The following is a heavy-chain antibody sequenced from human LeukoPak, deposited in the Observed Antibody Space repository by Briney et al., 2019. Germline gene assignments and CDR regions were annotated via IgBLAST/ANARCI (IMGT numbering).Heavy chain of an antibody. CDR2: ISYDGTDK. Sequence: GGSLRLSCAASGFTFSRYGMHWVRQAPGKGLEWLAVISYDGTDKYYADSVKGRFTISRDNSKNTLYLQMNSLRAEDTAVYFCARARSGDGFKLDYWGQGTLVTVSS. CDR1: GFTFSRYG. CDR3: ARARSGDGFKLDY. V-gene: IGHV3-33*01. D-gene: IGHD5-24*01. J-gene: IGHJ4*02.